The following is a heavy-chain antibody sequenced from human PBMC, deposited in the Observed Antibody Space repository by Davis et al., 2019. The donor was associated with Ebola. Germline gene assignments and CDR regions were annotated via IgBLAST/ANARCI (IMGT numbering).Heavy chain of an antibody. Sequence: AASVQVSCKTSRGTFTNYAVNWVRQAPGHGLEWMGRIIPVVDTKDYAQKFQGRVTLTADKATNTAYMELSGLRFDDTAVYYCARGKWFDPWGQGTLVSVTS. V-gene: IGHV1-69*04. CDR3: ARGKWFDP. CDR2: IIPVVDTK. CDR1: RGTFTNYA. J-gene: IGHJ5*02.